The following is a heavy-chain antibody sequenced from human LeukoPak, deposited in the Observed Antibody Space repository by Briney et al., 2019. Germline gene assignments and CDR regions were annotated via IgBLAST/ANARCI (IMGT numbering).Heavy chain of an antibody. V-gene: IGHV4-31*03. CDR3: ASYGSGSYRFDP. CDR2: IHHSGST. CDR1: GGSISSGNYY. Sequence: SETLSLTCTVSGGSISSGNYYWSWLRQHPGKGLEWIGYIHHSGSTYYNPSLKSRVIISVDTSKNQFSLKLNSVTAADTAVYYCASYGSGSYRFDPWGQGTLVTVSS. D-gene: IGHD3-10*01. J-gene: IGHJ5*02.